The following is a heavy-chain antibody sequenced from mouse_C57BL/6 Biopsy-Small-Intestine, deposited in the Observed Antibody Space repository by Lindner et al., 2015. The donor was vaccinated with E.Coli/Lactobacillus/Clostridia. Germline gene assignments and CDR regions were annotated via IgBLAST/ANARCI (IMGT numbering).Heavy chain of an antibody. V-gene: IGHV14-1*02. D-gene: IGHD6-1*01. CDR2: ISTDKGNT. Sequence: SVKVSCKTSGYIFTNFAVNWVRQAPGQGLEWMGRISTDKGNTIYAQKFQGRVTMTTDTSTTTVYVELSGLTSDDTAVYYCARDDPSAWFPDHWGQGTLITVS. CDR1: GYIFTNFA. CDR3: ARDDPSAWFPDH. J-gene: IGHJ3*01.